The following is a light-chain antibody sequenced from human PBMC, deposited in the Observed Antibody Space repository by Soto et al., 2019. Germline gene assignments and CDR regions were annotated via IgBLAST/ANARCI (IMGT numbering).Light chain of an antibody. Sequence: DIVMTQSPLSLAVTPGEAASISCRSSQSLLHKNGNNYFNWYLQKPGQSPQVLIYMCSKRASGVPDRLSGSGSGTYIKMKISRVEAEDGGVYYCMQAPQTRRTLGQGTKVDIK. J-gene: IGKJ1*01. CDR1: QSLLHKNGNNY. CDR2: MCS. V-gene: IGKV2-28*01. CDR3: MQAPQTRRT.